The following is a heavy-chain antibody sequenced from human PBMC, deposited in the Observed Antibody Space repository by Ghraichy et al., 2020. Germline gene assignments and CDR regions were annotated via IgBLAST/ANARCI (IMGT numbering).Heavy chain of an antibody. D-gene: IGHD6-6*01. CDR2: INHSGST. CDR3: ARDPFRPRRYSSSSGRYWYFDL. V-gene: IGHV4-34*01. Sequence: SQTLSLTCAVYGGSFSGYYWSWIRQPPGKGLEWIGEINHSGSTNYNPSLKSRVTISVDTSKNQFSLKLSSVTAADTAVYYCARDPFRPRRYSSSSGRYWYFDLWGRGTLVTVSS. CDR1: GGSFSGYY. J-gene: IGHJ2*01.